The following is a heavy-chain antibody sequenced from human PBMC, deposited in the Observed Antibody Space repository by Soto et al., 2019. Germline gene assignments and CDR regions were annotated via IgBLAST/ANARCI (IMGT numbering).Heavy chain of an antibody. D-gene: IGHD3-22*01. CDR3: ARDRSYYHSSGNVFDI. CDR1: GFSFSGYA. Sequence: QVQLVESGGGVVQPGRSLRLSCAASGFSFSGYALHWVRQAPGKGLEWVAVISYDEVTKYYGDSVKGRFTISRENSKNTLYLQMDSLRAEDTAVYYCARDRSYYHSSGNVFDIWGQGTLVTVSS. J-gene: IGHJ4*02. V-gene: IGHV3-30-3*01. CDR2: ISYDEVTK.